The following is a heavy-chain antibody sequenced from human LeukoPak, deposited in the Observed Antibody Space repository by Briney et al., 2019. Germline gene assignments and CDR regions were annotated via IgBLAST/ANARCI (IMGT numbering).Heavy chain of an antibody. CDR3: VKGCSYTGCYTSEK. CDR1: GFTFNNYA. D-gene: IGHD2-15*01. J-gene: IGHJ4*02. Sequence: GGSLRLSCAASGFTFNNYAMSWVRQAPGKGLEWGSTNSGSGDSTHYADSVKGRFTISRDNAKNTRYMQMNSMRVEDTAVYYCVKGCSYTGCYTSEKWGQGTLVTVSS. CDR2: NSGSGDST. V-gene: IGHV3-23*01.